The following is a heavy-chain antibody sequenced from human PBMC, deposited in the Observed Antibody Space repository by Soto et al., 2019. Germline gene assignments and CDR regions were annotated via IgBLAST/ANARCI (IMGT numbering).Heavy chain of an antibody. J-gene: IGHJ4*02. D-gene: IGHD3-10*01. CDR3: ARRGFPYGFRGAYYFDY. V-gene: IGHV4-39*01. Sequence: QLQLQESGPGLVKPSETLSLTCTVSGGSISSHNYYWAWVRQPPGKGLEWIGSIYHSGLTYYNPSLKSRGTLSLDPSTNQCALRRLSVTAADTAVYSCARRGFPYGFRGAYYFDYWGQGTLVTVSS. CDR1: GGSISSHNYY. CDR2: IYHSGLT.